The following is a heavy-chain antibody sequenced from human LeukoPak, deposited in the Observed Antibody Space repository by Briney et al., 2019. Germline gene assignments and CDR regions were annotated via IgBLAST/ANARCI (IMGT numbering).Heavy chain of an antibody. J-gene: IGHJ4*02. D-gene: IGHD6-13*01. V-gene: IGHV3-33*01. CDR2: IWYDGSNK. CDR1: GFTFSNYG. CDR3: ARQYSSSWSFDY. Sequence: QPGGSLRLSCAASGFTFSNYGMHWVRQAPGKGLEWVAVIWYDGSNKYYADSVKGRFTISRDNSKNTLYLQMNSLRAEDTAVYYCARQYSSSWSFDYWGQGTLVTVSS.